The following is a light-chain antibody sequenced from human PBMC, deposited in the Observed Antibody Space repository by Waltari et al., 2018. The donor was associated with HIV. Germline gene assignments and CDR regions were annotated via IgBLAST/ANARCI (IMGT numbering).Light chain of an antibody. Sequence: DIVMTQSPDSLAVSLGARANINCKSSQNLLYSSDNKNYLAWYQQKPGQPPKLLIYWASTRESGVPDRFSGSGSRTDFTLTISNLQAEDVAIYYCQQYYTTPLTFGQGTRLEIK. V-gene: IGKV4-1*01. CDR2: WAS. J-gene: IGKJ5*01. CDR3: QQYYTTPLT. CDR1: QNLLYSSDNKNY.